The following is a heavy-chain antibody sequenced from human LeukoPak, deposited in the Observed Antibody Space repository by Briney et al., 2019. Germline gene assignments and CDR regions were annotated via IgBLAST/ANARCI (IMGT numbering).Heavy chain of an antibody. CDR2: ISSSGSTI. D-gene: IGHD5-12*01. Sequence: GGSLRLSCVASGFRFNSYSMNWVRQAPGRGLEWVSYISSSGSTIYYADSAKGRFTISRDNAKNSLYLQMNSLRAEDTAVYYCARDLVPTIKLFGYWGQGTLVTVSS. J-gene: IGHJ4*02. V-gene: IGHV3-48*04. CDR3: ARDLVPTIKLFGY. CDR1: GFRFNSYS.